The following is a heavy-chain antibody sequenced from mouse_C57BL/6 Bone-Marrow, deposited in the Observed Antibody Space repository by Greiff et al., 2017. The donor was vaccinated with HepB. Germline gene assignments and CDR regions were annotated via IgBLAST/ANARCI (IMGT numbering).Heavy chain of an antibody. J-gene: IGHJ2*01. D-gene: IGHD2-1*01. CDR2: IDPENGDT. CDR1: GFNIKDDY. Sequence: VQLQQSGAELVRPGASVKLSCTASGFNIKDDYMHWVKQRPEQGLEWIGWIDPENGDTEYASKFQGKATITADTSSNTAYLQLSSLTSEDTAVYYCTTRVYYGNLYSFDYWGQGTTLTVSS. CDR3: TTRVYYGNLYSFDY. V-gene: IGHV14-4*01.